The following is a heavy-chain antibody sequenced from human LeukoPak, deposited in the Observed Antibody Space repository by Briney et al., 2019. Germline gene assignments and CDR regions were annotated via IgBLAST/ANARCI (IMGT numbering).Heavy chain of an antibody. Sequence: SETLSLTCTVSGGSISSSSYYWGWIRQPPGKGLEWIGSIYYSGSTYYNPSLKSRVTISVDTSKNQFSLKLSSVTDADTAVYYCARQPFGLLWFGELFYFQHWGQGTLVTVSS. V-gene: IGHV4-39*01. J-gene: IGHJ1*01. D-gene: IGHD3-10*01. CDR1: GGSISSSSYY. CDR3: ARQPFGLLWFGELFYFQH. CDR2: IYYSGST.